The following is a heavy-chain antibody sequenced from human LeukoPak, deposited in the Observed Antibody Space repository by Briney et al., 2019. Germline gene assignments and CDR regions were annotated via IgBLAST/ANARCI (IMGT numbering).Heavy chain of an antibody. V-gene: IGHV3-49*04. CDR2: IRSKAYGGTT. Sequence: PGGSLRLSCRASGITFGDNGMSWVRQAPGKGLEWVGFIRSKAYGGTTEYAASVKGRFSISREDSKSIAYLQMNSLKTEDTAVYYCTRGQKDFDYWGQRTLVTVSS. CDR1: GITFGDNG. J-gene: IGHJ4*02. CDR3: TRGQKDFDY.